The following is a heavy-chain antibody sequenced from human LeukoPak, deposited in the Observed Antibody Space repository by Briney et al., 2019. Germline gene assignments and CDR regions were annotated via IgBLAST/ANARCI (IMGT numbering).Heavy chain of an antibody. Sequence: ASVTVSCKASGYTFTSYGISWVRQAPGQGLEWMGWISAYNGNTNYAQKLQGRVTMTTDTSTSTAYMELRSLRSDDTAVYYCARDHRITMVRGVIITTPIDYWGQGTLVTVSS. CDR2: ISAYNGNT. CDR3: ARDHRITMVRGVIITTPIDY. J-gene: IGHJ4*02. CDR1: GYTFTSYG. D-gene: IGHD3-10*01. V-gene: IGHV1-18*01.